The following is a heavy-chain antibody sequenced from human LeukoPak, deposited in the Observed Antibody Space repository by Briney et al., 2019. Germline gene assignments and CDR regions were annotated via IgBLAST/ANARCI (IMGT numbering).Heavy chain of an antibody. CDR3: ARVKSRRGSAYGDYGAFDI. V-gene: IGHV4-59*01. D-gene: IGHD4-17*01. CDR1: GGSISSYY. CDR2: IYYSGST. Sequence: SETLSRTCTVSGGSISSYYWSWIRQPPGKGLEWIGYIYYSGSTNYNPSLKSRVTISVDTSKNQFSLKLSSVTAADTAVYYCARVKSRRGSAYGDYGAFDIWGQGTMVTVSS. J-gene: IGHJ3*02.